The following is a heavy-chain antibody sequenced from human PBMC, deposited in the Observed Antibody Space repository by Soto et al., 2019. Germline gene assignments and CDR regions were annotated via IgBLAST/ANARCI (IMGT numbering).Heavy chain of an antibody. V-gene: IGHV3-30*18. Sequence: VQLVESGGGVVQPGGSLRLSCAVSGLSFRSHGMHWVRQAPGMGLEWVAFISYDGNNRNYADSVKGRFTISRDNSKDALFLQMSSLRTEDTAVYYCAKDHRNGGSRVDYWGQGTLVTVSS. CDR2: ISYDGNNR. D-gene: IGHD2-15*01. CDR3: AKDHRNGGSRVDY. J-gene: IGHJ4*02. CDR1: GLSFRSHG.